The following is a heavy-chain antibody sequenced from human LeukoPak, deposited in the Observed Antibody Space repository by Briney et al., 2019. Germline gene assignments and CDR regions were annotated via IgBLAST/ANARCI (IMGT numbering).Heavy chain of an antibody. V-gene: IGHV3-23*01. CDR2: ISGGGRST. CDR3: ARERYFDY. CDR1: SFTFSNAW. Sequence: GGSLRLSCAASSFTFSNAWMNWVRQAPGKGLEWVSTISGGGRSTDYADSVKGLFTISRGNSKNTLYLQMNSLRAEDTAVYYCARERYFDYWGQGTLVTVSS. J-gene: IGHJ4*02.